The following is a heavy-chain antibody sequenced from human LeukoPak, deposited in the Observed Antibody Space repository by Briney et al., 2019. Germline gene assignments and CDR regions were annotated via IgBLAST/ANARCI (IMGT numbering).Heavy chain of an antibody. D-gene: IGHD2-2*01. J-gene: IGHJ6*02. CDR3: ARPTSIIPASNVYYYYYAMDV. CDR2: INPYDGTT. CDR1: GYTFTNYY. V-gene: IGHV1-46*01. Sequence: GASVKVSCKASGYTFTNYYMHWVRQAPGQGLEWMGIINPYDGTTTYAHKFQDRVTMTRDTSTSTVYMEVSSLRPEDTAVYYCARPTSIIPASNVYYYYYAMDVWGRGTTVTVSS.